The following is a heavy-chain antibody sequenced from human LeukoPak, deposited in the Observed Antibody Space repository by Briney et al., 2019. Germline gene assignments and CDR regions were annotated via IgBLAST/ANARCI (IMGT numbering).Heavy chain of an antibody. CDR2: ITPSGGT. Sequence: ASVKVSCKASGYTFTSYAIHWVRQAPGQGLEWMGWITPSGGTNYPQKFQGRVTMTRDTSISTAYMELSRLRSDDTAVYYCARDRVVVPAAFDYWGQGTLVTVSS. CDR1: GYTFTSYA. J-gene: IGHJ4*02. D-gene: IGHD2-2*01. CDR3: ARDRVVVPAAFDY. V-gene: IGHV1-2*02.